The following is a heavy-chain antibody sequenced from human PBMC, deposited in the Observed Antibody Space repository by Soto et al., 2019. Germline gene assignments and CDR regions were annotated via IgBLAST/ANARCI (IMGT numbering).Heavy chain of an antibody. V-gene: IGHV1-46*03. J-gene: IGHJ5*02. Sequence: ASVTVSXKASGYTFTSYYMHWVRQAPGQGLEWMGIINPSGGSTSYAQKFQGRVTMTRDTSTSTVYMELSSLRSEDTAVYYCARAGIAANWFDPWGQGTLVTVSS. CDR3: ARAGIAANWFDP. CDR2: INPSGGST. D-gene: IGHD6-13*01. CDR1: GYTFTSYY.